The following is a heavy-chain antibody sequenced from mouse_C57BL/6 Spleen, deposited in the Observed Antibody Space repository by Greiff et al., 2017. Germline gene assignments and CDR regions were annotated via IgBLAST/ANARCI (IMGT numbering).Heavy chain of an antibody. J-gene: IGHJ2*01. D-gene: IGHD1-1*01. CDR3: VRHTVDYFDD. Sequence: EVQLQESGGGLVQPKGSLKLSCAASGFSFNTYAMNWVRQAPGKGLEWVARIRSKSNNYATYYADSVKDRFTISRDDSESMLYLQMNNLKTEDTAMYYCVRHTVDYFDDWGQGTTLTVSS. CDR1: GFSFNTYA. V-gene: IGHV10-1*01. CDR2: IRSKSNNYAT.